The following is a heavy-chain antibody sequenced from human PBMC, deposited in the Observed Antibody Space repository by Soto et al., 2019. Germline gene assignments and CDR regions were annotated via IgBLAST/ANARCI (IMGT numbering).Heavy chain of an antibody. CDR1: GGTFSSYA. Sequence: QVQLVQSGAEVKKPGSSVKVSCKASGGTFSSYAISWVRQAPRQGLEWMGGIIPIFGTANYAQKFQGRVTITADESTSTAYMELSSLRSEDTAVYYCASSYYYDSSGSYYYGMDVWGQGTTVTVSS. CDR2: IIPIFGTA. J-gene: IGHJ6*02. CDR3: ASSYYYDSSGSYYYGMDV. V-gene: IGHV1-69*01. D-gene: IGHD3-22*01.